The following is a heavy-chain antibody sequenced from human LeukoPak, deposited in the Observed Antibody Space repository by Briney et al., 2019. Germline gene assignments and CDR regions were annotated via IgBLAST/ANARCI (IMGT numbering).Heavy chain of an antibody. J-gene: IGHJ4*02. D-gene: IGHD4-17*01. V-gene: IGHV1-18*01. CDR2: ISAYNGNT. CDR1: GYTFNNYG. Sequence: ASVKVSCKASGYTFNNYGIFWVRQAPGQGLEWMGWISAYNGNTNYAQNLQGRVTMTTDTSTSTAYMELRSLRSDDTAVYYCARDLYMTAVTTGYFDYWGQGTLVTVSS. CDR3: ARDLYMTAVTTGYFDY.